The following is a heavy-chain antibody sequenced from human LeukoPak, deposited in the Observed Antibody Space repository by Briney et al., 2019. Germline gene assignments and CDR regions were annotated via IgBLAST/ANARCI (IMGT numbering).Heavy chain of an antibody. CDR3: AKDTPLCYFDY. CDR2: ISWSSDDI. J-gene: IGHJ4*02. Sequence: GRSLRLSCAASGFTFADYAMYWVRQAPGKGLEWVSGISWSSDDIAYADSVKGRFTMSRDNAKNTLYLQMNSLRADDTAVYYCAKDTPLCYFDYWGQGTLVTVSS. CDR1: GFTFADYA. V-gene: IGHV3-9*01. D-gene: IGHD3-16*01.